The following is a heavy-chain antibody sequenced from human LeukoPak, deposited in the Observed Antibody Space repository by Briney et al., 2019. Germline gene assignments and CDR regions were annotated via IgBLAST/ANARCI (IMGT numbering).Heavy chain of an antibody. CDR3: ARTIVVVPAARPNWFDP. V-gene: IGHV4-39*01. D-gene: IGHD2-2*02. CDR1: GGSITSSSYY. CDR2: IYYSGST. J-gene: IGHJ5*02. Sequence: SETLSLTCTVSGGSITSSSYYWGWIRQPPGKGPEWIGSIYYSGSTYYNPSLKSRVTISVDTSKNQFSLKLSSVTAADTAVYYCARTIVVVPAARPNWFDPWGQGTLVTVSS.